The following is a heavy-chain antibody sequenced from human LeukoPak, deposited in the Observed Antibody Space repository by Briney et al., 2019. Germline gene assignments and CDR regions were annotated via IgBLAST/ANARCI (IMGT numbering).Heavy chain of an antibody. CDR1: GYGFTSYW. J-gene: IGHJ4*02. Sequence: GEALKISCKGSGYGFTSYWIGWGRRMPGKGLEWMGIIYPGDSDTRYSPSFQGQVTISADKSINTAYLQWSSLKASDTAMYYCARHGSYYDYWGQGTLVTVSS. D-gene: IGHD1-26*01. V-gene: IGHV5-51*01. CDR2: IYPGDSDT. CDR3: ARHGSYYDY.